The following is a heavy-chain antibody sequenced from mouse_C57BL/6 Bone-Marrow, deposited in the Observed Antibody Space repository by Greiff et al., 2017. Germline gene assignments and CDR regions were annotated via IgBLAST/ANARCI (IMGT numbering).Heavy chain of an antibody. J-gene: IGHJ3*01. V-gene: IGHV5-4*01. CDR3: ARDRRLPPWFAY. CDR2: ISDGGSYT. CDR1: GFTFSSYA. D-gene: IGHD2-4*01. Sequence: DVKLVESGGGLVKPGGSLKLSCAASGFTFSSYAMSWVRQTPEKRLEWVATISDGGSYTYYPDNVKGRFTISRDNAKNNLYLQMSHLKSEDTAMYYCARDRRLPPWFAYWGQGTLVTVSA.